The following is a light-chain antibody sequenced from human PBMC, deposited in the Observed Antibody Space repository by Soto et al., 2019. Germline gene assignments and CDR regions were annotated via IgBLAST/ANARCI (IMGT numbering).Light chain of an antibody. CDR3: QQRSNWPPWT. V-gene: IGKV3-11*01. Sequence: EIVMTQSPVTLSVSPGARAPLSCRARQSVSNSYLAWYQQKPGQAPRLLIYDASNRATDIPARFSGSGSGTDFTLTISSLEPEDFAVYYCQQRSNWPPWTFGQGTKVDIK. J-gene: IGKJ1*01. CDR1: QSVSNSY. CDR2: DAS.